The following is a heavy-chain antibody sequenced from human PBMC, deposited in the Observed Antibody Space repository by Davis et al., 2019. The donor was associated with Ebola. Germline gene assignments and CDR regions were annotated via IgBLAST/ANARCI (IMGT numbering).Heavy chain of an antibody. V-gene: IGHV3-48*03. CDR3: ARDKGTIFGVVTTSFGMDV. Sequence: GESLKISCAASGFTFSSYEMNWVRQAPGKGLEWVSYISSSGSTIYYADSVKGRFTISRDNAKNTLYLQMNSLGAEDTAVYYCARDKGTIFGVVTTSFGMDVWGQGTTVTVSS. CDR2: ISSSGSTI. J-gene: IGHJ6*02. CDR1: GFTFSSYE. D-gene: IGHD3-3*01.